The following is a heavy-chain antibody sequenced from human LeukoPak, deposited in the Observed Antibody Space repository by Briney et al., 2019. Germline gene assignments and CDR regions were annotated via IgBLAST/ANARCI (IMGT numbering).Heavy chain of an antibody. J-gene: IGHJ5*02. CDR3: ARYILGSSGPFDP. CDR2: TYYRSKWYN. Sequence: SQTLSLTCVISGDSVSSNSAAWNWIRQSPSGGLEWLGRTYYRSKWYNDYAVSVKSRITINPDRSKNQVSLQMNSVTPEDTAVYYCARYILGSSGPFDPWGQGTLVTVSS. CDR1: GDSVSSNSAA. D-gene: IGHD3-16*01. V-gene: IGHV6-1*01.